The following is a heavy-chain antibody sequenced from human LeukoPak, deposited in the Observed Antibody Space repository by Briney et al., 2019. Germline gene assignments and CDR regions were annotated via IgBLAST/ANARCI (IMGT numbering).Heavy chain of an antibody. CDR1: GGPISSGGYY. D-gene: IGHD3-10*01. CDR2: IYHSGST. CDR3: ARVGTMVRGVITPFDY. J-gene: IGHJ4*02. Sequence: PSQTLSLTCTVSGGPISSGGYYWSWIRQPPGKGLEWIGYIYHSGSTYYNPSLKSRVTISVDRSKNQFSLKLSSVTAADTAVYYCARVGTMVRGVITPFDYWGQGTLVTVSS. V-gene: IGHV4-30-2*01.